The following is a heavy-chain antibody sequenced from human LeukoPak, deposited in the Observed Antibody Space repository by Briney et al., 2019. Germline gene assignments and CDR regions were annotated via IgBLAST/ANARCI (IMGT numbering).Heavy chain of an antibody. CDR1: RDSISSSHYY. Sequence: SETLSLTCTVSRDSISSSHYYWGWIRQSPGKGLEWIGSIYSGGETHYNPSLNSRVTIFLDTSKNRFSLNLISVTATDTAVYYCVRDYSNFVQGDWGQGTLVTVSS. D-gene: IGHD4-11*01. CDR2: IYSGGET. V-gene: IGHV4-39*02. CDR3: VRDYSNFVQGD. J-gene: IGHJ4*02.